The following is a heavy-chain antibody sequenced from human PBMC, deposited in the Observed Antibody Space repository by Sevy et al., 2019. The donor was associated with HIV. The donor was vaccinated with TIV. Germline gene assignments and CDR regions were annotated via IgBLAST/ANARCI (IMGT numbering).Heavy chain of an antibody. CDR1: GFTFSSYG. CDR3: AKDRRYSHFDP. J-gene: IGHJ5*02. V-gene: IGHV3-30*18. CDR2: ISYDGSNK. Sequence: GGSLRLSCAASGFTFSSYGMHWVRQAPGKGLEWVAVISYDGSNKYYADSVKGRLTISRDNSKNTLYLQMNSLRAEDTAVYYCAKDRRYSHFDPWGQGTLVTVSS. D-gene: IGHD3-9*01.